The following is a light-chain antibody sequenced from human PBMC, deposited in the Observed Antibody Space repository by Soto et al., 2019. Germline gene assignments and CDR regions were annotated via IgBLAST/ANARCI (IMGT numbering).Light chain of an antibody. J-gene: IGKJ5*01. CDR1: QSVSSY. Sequence: GERATLSCRASQSVSSYLAWYQQKPGQAPRLLIYDASNRATGIPARFSGSGSGTDFTLTISILEPEDFAVYYCQQRSNWPSITFGQGTRLDIK. CDR2: DAS. V-gene: IGKV3-11*01. CDR3: QQRSNWPSIT.